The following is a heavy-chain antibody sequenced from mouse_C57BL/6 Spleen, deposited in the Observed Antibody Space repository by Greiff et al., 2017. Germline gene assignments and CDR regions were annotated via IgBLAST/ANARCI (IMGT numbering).Heavy chain of an antibody. CDR3: ARSYYGSRTGYFDY. CDR1: GYTFTSYG. D-gene: IGHD1-1*01. V-gene: IGHV1-81*01. J-gene: IGHJ2*01. Sequence: VQLQQSGAELARPGASVKLSCKASGYTFTSYGISWVKQRTGQGLEWIGEIYPRSGNTYYNEKFKGKATLTADKSSSTAYMELRSLTSEDSAVYFCARSYYGSRTGYFDYWGQGTTLTVAS. CDR2: IYPRSGNT.